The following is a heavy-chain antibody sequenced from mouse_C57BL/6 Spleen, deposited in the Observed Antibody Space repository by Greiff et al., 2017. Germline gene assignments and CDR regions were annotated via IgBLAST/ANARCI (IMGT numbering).Heavy chain of an antibody. D-gene: IGHD6-2*01. J-gene: IGHJ4*01. CDR2: IYPGSGST. CDR1: GYTYISYW. Sequence: LQLQQPGAALVKPGASAKMSCKASGYTYISYWITWVKQRPGQGLVWIGDIYPGSGSTNYNEKVKSKATLTVDTSSSTAYMQLISLTSEDSSVYYCSRSLFYAMGYGGQGTSVTVSS. CDR3: SRSLFYAMGY. V-gene: IGHV1-55*01.